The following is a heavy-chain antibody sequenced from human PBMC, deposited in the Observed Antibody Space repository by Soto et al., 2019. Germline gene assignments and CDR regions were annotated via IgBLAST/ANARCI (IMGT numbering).Heavy chain of an antibody. CDR3: AKDWGQQLDLRFDY. CDR2: ISYDGSNK. V-gene: IGHV3-30*18. Sequence: GGSLRLSCAASGFTFSSHGMHWVRQAPGKGLEWVAVISYDGSNKYYADSVKGRFTISRDNSKNTLYLQMNSLRAEDTAVYYCAKDWGQQLDLRFDYWGQGTLVTVSS. CDR1: GFTFSSHG. D-gene: IGHD6-13*01. J-gene: IGHJ4*02.